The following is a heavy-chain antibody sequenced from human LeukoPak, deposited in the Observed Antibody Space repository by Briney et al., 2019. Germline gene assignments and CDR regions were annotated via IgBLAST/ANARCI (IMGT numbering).Heavy chain of an antibody. CDR3: ARRNYYFDY. V-gene: IGHV4-39*02. J-gene: IGHJ4*02. CDR2: IHSSGNT. CDR1: IGSVNSGVYY. Sequence: SETLSLTCTVSIGSVNSGVYYWGWIRQPPGKGLEWIGSIHSSGNTYYNPSLKSRVTISVDTSKNHFSLKLSSVTAADTAVYYCARRNYYFDYWGQGTLVTVSS.